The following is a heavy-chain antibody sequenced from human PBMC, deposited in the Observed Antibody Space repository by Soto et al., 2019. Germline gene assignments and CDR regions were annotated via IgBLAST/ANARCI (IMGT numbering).Heavy chain of an antibody. CDR2: IAPEGDKI. CDR3: ARDHSDTAMAPYYYYGMDV. J-gene: IGHJ6*02. Sequence: GSLRLSCAASGFTFSSYWMHWVRQGPGGGLVWVSQIAPEGDKIRCADSVQGRFTISRDNTKNTLYLQMNSLRAEDTAVYYCARDHSDTAMAPYYYYGMDVWGQGTTVTVSS. D-gene: IGHD5-18*01. CDR1: GFTFSSYW. V-gene: IGHV3-74*01.